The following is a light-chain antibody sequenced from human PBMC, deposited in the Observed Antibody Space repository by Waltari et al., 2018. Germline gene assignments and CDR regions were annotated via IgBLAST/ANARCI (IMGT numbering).Light chain of an antibody. Sequence: EIVLTQSPATLSLSPGERATLSCRASQSIRTYLAWYQHRTGQAPRLLIYDASHRATDIPARFSGSGSGTDFTLTISSLQPEDFAVYYCQERSNWPGGAFGGGTTVEI. CDR3: QERSNWPGGA. CDR2: DAS. CDR1: QSIRTY. J-gene: IGKJ4*01. V-gene: IGKV3-11*01.